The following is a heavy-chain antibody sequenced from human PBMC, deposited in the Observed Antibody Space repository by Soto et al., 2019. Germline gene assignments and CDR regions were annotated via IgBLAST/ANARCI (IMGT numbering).Heavy chain of an antibody. D-gene: IGHD3-22*01. V-gene: IGHV1-8*01. CDR2: MSPNSGNT. Sequence: ASVKVSCKASGYTFTSYDINWVRQATGQGLEWMGWMSPNSGNTGYAQKFQGRVTMTRNTSISTAYMELSSLRSEDTAVYYCARGKDYYDSSGYFYWFDPWGQGTLVPVSS. J-gene: IGHJ5*02. CDR3: ARGKDYYDSSGYFYWFDP. CDR1: GYTFTSYD.